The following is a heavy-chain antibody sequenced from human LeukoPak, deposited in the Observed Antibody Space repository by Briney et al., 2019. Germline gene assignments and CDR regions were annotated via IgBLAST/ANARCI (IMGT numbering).Heavy chain of an antibody. J-gene: IGHJ4*02. Sequence: GGSLRLSCAASGFTFSSYATSCVRQAPGKGLEWVSAISGSGGSTYYADSVKGRFTISRDNSKNTLYLQMNSLRAEDTAVYYCANSPYGDYTYYFDYWGQGTLVTVSS. CDR2: ISGSGGST. CDR3: ANSPYGDYTYYFDY. CDR1: GFTFSSYA. V-gene: IGHV3-23*01. D-gene: IGHD4-17*01.